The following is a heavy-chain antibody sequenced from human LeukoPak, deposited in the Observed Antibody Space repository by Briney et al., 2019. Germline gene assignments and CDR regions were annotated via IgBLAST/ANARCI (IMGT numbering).Heavy chain of an antibody. CDR1: GFTFSSYE. J-gene: IGHJ6*03. D-gene: IGHD6-19*01. Sequence: PGGSLRLSCAASGFTFSSYEMNWVRQAPGKGLEWVSYISSSGSTIYYADSVKGRFTISRDNAKNSLYLQMNSLRAEDTALYYCARNSGWDYYYYMDVWGKGTTVTVSS. V-gene: IGHV3-48*03. CDR3: ARNSGWDYYYYMDV. CDR2: ISSSGSTI.